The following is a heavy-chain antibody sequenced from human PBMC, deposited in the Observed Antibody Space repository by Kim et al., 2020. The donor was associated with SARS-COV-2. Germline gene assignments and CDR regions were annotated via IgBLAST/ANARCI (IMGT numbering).Heavy chain of an antibody. Sequence: SETLSLTCTVSGGSISSSSYYWGWIRQPPGKGLEWIGSIYYSGSTYYKPSLKSRVTISVDTSKNQFSLKLSSVTAADTAVYYCARRGPKSGSYSRHAIDIWGQGTMVTVSS. CDR3: ARRGPKSGSYSRHAIDI. CDR1: GGSISSSSYY. CDR2: IYYSGST. J-gene: IGHJ3*02. V-gene: IGHV4-39*01. D-gene: IGHD1-26*01.